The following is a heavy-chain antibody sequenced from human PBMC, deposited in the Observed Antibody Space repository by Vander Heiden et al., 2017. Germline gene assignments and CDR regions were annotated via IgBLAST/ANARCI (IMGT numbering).Heavy chain of an antibody. CDR3: ARGVNDSPYYYYGMDV. CDR2: ISSSGSTI. Sequence: QVQLVESGGGLVKPGGSLSLSCAASGFTFSDYYMSWIRQAPGKGLEWVSYISSSGSTIYYADSVKGRFTISRDNAKNSLYLKMNSLRAEDTAVYYCARGVNDSPYYYYGMDVWGQGTTVTVSS. D-gene: IGHD1-1*01. CDR1: GFTFSDYY. J-gene: IGHJ6*02. V-gene: IGHV3-11*01.